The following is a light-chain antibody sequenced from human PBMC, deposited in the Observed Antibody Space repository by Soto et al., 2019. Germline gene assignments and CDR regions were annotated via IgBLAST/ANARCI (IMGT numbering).Light chain of an antibody. CDR1: SSDVGGYNY. CDR2: DVS. CDR3: RSYTSHSLYG. Sequence: QSALTQPASVSGSPGQSITISCTGTSSDVGGYNYVSWYQQHPGKAPKLMIYDVSNRPSGVSNRFSGSKSGNTASLTISGLQAEDEADYYRRSYTSHSLYGFRSGTKLTVL. J-gene: IGLJ1*01. V-gene: IGLV2-14*01.